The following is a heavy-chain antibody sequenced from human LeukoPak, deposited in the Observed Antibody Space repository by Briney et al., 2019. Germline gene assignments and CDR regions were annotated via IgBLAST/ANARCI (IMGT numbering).Heavy chain of an antibody. CDR1: GFTFSSYA. CDR3: ARNYDFWSGTIHYYMDV. CDR2: ISYDGSNK. Sequence: PGRSLRLSCAASGFTFSSYAMHWVRQAPGKGLEWVAVISYDGSNKYYADSVKGRFTISRDNSKNTLYLQMNSLRAEDTAVYYCARNYDFWSGTIHYYMDVWGKGTTVTVSS. D-gene: IGHD3-3*01. J-gene: IGHJ6*03. V-gene: IGHV3-30*01.